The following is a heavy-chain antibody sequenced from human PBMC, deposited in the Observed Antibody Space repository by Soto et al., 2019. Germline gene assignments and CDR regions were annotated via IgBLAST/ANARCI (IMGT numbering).Heavy chain of an antibody. CDR2: INHSGST. CDR3: ARGRKILVVPAAIDWFDP. J-gene: IGHJ5*02. D-gene: IGHD2-2*01. CDR1: GGSFSGYY. V-gene: IGHV4-34*01. Sequence: SETLSLTCAVYGGSFSGYYWSWIRQPPGKGLEWIGEINHSGSTNYNPSLKSRVTISVDASKNQFSLKLSSVTAADTAVYYCARGRKILVVPAAIDWFDPWGQGTLVT.